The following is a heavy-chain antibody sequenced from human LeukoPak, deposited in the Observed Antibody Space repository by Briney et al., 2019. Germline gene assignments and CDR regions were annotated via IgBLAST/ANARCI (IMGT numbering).Heavy chain of an antibody. CDR1: GGSITSYY. D-gene: IGHD1-26*01. CDR2: IHYSGST. Sequence: SETLSLTCAVSGGSITSYYWSWVRQPPGRGLEWIASIHYSGSTSYNSSLKSRVTISVDTSKNQFSLKLSSVTPADTAVYYCARSGSFPDAFDIWGQGTMVTVSS. V-gene: IGHV4-59*01. J-gene: IGHJ3*02. CDR3: ARSGSFPDAFDI.